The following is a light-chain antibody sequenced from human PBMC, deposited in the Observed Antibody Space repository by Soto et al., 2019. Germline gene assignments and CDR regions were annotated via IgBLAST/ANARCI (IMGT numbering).Light chain of an antibody. J-gene: IGKJ1*01. CDR3: QQSYSIFLT. V-gene: IGKV1-39*01. CDR2: AAS. CDR1: QSITTY. Sequence: DIQMTQSPSSLSASVGDRVTITCRASQSITTYLNWYQHKPGKAPKLLIYAASNLQSGVPSRFSGSGSGTDFTLTISSLQPEDFATYYCQQSYSIFLTFGQGTKVDI.